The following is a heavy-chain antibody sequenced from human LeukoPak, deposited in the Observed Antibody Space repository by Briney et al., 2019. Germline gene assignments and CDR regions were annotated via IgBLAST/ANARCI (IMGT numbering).Heavy chain of an antibody. CDR2: INPDSGAT. D-gene: IGHD2-15*01. Sequence: ASVKVSCKTSGYTFTDYYEHRVRQAPGQGLEWLAWINPDSGATNFAQRFQGRVTMTRDTSVNTVHMELNRLRSDDTAVYYCARDLCHGGSCFHFDSWGQGTLVTVSS. CDR1: GYTFTDYY. J-gene: IGHJ4*02. CDR3: ARDLCHGGSCFHFDS. V-gene: IGHV1-2*02.